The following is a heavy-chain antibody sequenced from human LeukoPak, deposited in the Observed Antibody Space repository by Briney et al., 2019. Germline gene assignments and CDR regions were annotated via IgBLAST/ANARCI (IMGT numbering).Heavy chain of an antibody. CDR1: GFTVSSRY. CDR2: IYSGVRA. J-gene: IGHJ6*02. CDR3: VTDRDPHRGIDV. D-gene: IGHD3-10*01. Sequence: PGGSLRLSCAASGFTVSSRYVTWVRQGPGKGLEWVSVIYSGVRADYADSVKGRFTISRDNSKNTVYLQMNSLRVEDTAVYYCVTDRDPHRGIDVWGQGTTVTVSS. V-gene: IGHV3-53*01.